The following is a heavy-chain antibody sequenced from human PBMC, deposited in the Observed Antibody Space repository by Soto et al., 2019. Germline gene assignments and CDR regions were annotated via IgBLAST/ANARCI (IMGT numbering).Heavy chain of an antibody. CDR2: TSYDGSNK. J-gene: IGHJ4*02. CDR3: AGVYYGGNSVNNY. CDR1: GFNFSSYA. D-gene: IGHD3-3*01. V-gene: IGHV3-30-3*01. Sequence: QVQLVESGGGVVQPGRSLRLSCAGSGFNFSSYALSWVRQAPGKGLEWVAATSYDGSNKYYADSVKGRFIISRDNSKNTLDLQMNTLRAEDTAVYYCAGVYYGGNSVNNYWGQGTPVTVSS.